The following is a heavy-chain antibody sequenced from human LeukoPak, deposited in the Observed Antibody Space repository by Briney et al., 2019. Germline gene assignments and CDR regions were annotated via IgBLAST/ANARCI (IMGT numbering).Heavy chain of an antibody. V-gene: IGHV3-23*01. Sequence: QPGGSLRLSCAASGFTFSSYAMSWVRQAPGKGLEWVSAISGSGGSTYYADSVKGRFTISRDNSKNTLSLQMNSLRAEDTAVYYCAKDLVRRWLDNKPGPPFDYWGQGTLVTVSS. CDR1: GFTFSSYA. J-gene: IGHJ4*02. CDR3: AKDLVRRWLDNKPGPPFDY. CDR2: ISGSGGST. D-gene: IGHD6-19*01.